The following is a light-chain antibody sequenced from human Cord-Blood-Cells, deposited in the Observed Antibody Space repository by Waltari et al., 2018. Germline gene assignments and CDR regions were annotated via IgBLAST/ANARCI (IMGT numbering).Light chain of an antibody. CDR1: SPNTGRNY. Sequence: QSVLTQPPSASGTPGQRVTIPFSGSSPNTGRNYVYWYQQLPGTAPKLLIYRNNRRPSGVPDRFSGSKSGTSASLAISGLRSEDEADYYCAAWDDSLSGWVFGGGTKLTVL. V-gene: IGLV1-47*01. CDR3: AAWDDSLSGWV. J-gene: IGLJ3*02. CDR2: RNN.